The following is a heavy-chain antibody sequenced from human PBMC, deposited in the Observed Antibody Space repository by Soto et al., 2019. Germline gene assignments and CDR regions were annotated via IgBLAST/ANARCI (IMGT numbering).Heavy chain of an antibody. CDR1: GLIVSSNF. V-gene: IGHV3-66*01. Sequence: EVQLVESGGGLVQPGGSLRLSCAASGLIVSSNFMSWVRQAPGKGLEWVSIIYSGGTTYYADSVKGRFTISRDNSKNTLYLQMNSLRAEDTAVYYWAREEPYYYDSSGYYFDHWGQGTLVTVSS. CDR3: AREEPYYYDSSGYYFDH. D-gene: IGHD3-22*01. CDR2: IYSGGTT. J-gene: IGHJ4*02.